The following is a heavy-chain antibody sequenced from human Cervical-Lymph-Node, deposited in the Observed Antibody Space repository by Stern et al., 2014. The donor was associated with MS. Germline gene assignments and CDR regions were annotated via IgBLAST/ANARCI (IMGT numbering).Heavy chain of an antibody. D-gene: IGHD3-22*01. J-gene: IGHJ4*02. CDR3: AISSGYYYYY. V-gene: IGHV4-61*02. CDR1: GGSISSGSYY. CDR2: IYTSGST. Sequence: QLQLQESGPGLVKPSQTLSLTCTVSGGSISSGSYYWSWIRQPAGKGLEWIGRIYTSGSTNYNPSLKSRGTISVDTSQNQFSLKLSSVTAADTAVYYCAISSGYYYYYWGQGTLVTVSS.